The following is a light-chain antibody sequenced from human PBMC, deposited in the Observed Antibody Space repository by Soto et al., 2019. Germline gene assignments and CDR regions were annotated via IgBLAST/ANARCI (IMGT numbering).Light chain of an antibody. Sequence: QSALTQPPSASGSPGQSVTISCTGTSSDVGGYNYVSWYQQYPGRAPKLMIYEVTKRPSGVPDRFSGSKSGYTASLTVSGLQAEDEADYYCSSYAASNNFYFVFGGGTKVTVL. V-gene: IGLV2-8*01. CDR1: SSDVGGYNY. CDR3: SSYAASNNFYFV. CDR2: EVT. J-gene: IGLJ3*02.